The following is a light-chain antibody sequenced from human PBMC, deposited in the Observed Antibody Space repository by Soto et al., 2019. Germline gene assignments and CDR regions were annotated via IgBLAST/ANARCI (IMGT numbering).Light chain of an antibody. CDR2: KAS. CDR3: QQYNSYSLT. J-gene: IGKJ4*01. Sequence: DIQMTQSPSTLSASVGDRVTITCRASQSITSWLAWYQQKPGKAPKLLIYKASSLESGVPSRFSGSGSGTEFTLTISSLQPDDFATYYCQQYNSYSLTFGGGTKVEIK. CDR1: QSITSW. V-gene: IGKV1-5*03.